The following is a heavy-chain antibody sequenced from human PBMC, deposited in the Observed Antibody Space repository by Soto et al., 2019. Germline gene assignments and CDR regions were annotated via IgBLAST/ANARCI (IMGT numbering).Heavy chain of an antibody. D-gene: IGHD3-10*01. CDR3: AKDGVYYGSGSYSVYYYYMDV. J-gene: IGHJ6*03. V-gene: IGHV3-30*18. Sequence: GGSLRLSCAASGFTFSSYGMHWVRQAPGKGLEWVAVISYDGSNKYYADSVKGRFTISRDNSKNTLYLQMNSLRAEDTAVYYCAKDGVYYGSGSYSVYYYYMDVWGKGTTVTVSS. CDR2: ISYDGSNK. CDR1: GFTFSSYG.